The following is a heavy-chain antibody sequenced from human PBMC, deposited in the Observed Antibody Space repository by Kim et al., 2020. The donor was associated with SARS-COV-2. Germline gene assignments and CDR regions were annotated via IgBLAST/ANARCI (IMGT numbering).Heavy chain of an antibody. V-gene: IGHV3-21*01. J-gene: IGHJ3*02. CDR3: ARDLGDIAAREAFDI. D-gene: IGHD6-6*01. CDR2: ISSSSSYI. Sequence: GGSLRLSCAASGFTFSSYSMNWVRQAPGKGLEWVSSISSSSSYIYYADSVKGRFTISRDNAKNSLYLQMNSLRAEDTAVYYCARDLGDIAAREAFDIWGQGTMVTVSS. CDR1: GFTFSSYS.